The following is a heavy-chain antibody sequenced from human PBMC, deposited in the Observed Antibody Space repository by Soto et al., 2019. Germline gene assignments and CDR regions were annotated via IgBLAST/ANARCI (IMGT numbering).Heavy chain of an antibody. CDR2: ISWNSGSI. V-gene: IGHV3-9*01. D-gene: IGHD3-22*01. J-gene: IGHJ6*02. Sequence: GGSLRLSCAASGFTFDDYAMHWVRQAPGKGLEWVSGISWNSGSIGYADSVKGRFTISRDNAKNSLYLQMNSLRAEDTALYYCAKDISHYYDSSGYAYYYYGMDVWGQGTTVTVSS. CDR1: GFTFDDYA. CDR3: AKDISHYYDSSGYAYYYYGMDV.